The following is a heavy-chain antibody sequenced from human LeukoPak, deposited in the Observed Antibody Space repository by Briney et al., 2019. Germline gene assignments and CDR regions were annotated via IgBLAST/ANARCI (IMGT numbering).Heavy chain of an antibody. V-gene: IGHV3-30*02. J-gene: IGHJ4*02. CDR3: ARGPSGYHNT. CDR2: TRYDGGNE. CDR1: GFSLSCCG. D-gene: IGHD5-12*01. Sequence: GGSLRLSCAASGFSLSCCGMHWVRQAPGKGLEWVAFTRYDGGNEYYADSVKGRFTISRDNSKNTVYLQVNSLRAEDTAVYYCARGPSGYHNTGGQGTLVTVSS.